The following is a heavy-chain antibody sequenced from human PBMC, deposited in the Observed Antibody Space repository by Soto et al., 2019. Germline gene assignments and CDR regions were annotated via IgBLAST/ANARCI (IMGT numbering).Heavy chain of an antibody. Sequence: EVQLVESGGGLVQPGRSLRLSCAASGFTFDDYAMHWVRQAPGKGLEWVSGISWNSGSIGYADSVKGRFTISRDNAKNSLYLQMNSLRAEDTALYYCAKDMGYSYGPFDYWGQGTLVTVSS. D-gene: IGHD5-18*01. CDR3: AKDMGYSYGPFDY. CDR1: GFTFDDYA. V-gene: IGHV3-9*01. J-gene: IGHJ4*02. CDR2: ISWNSGSI.